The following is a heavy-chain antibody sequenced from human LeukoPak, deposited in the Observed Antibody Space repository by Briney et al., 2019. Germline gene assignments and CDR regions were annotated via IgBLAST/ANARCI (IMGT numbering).Heavy chain of an antibody. V-gene: IGHV3-74*01. CDR1: GFTFSSYW. CDR3: ARARIAVINWFDP. CDR2: INSDGSST. D-gene: IGHD6-19*01. Sequence: GGSLRLSCAASGFTFSSYWVHWVRQAPGKGLVWVSRINSDGSSTSYADSVKGRFTISRDNAKNTLYLQMNSLRAEDTAVYYCARARIAVINWFDPWGQGTLVTVSS. J-gene: IGHJ5*02.